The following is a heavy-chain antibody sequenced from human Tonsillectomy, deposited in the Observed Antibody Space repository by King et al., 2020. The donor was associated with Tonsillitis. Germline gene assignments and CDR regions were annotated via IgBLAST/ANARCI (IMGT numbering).Heavy chain of an antibody. Sequence: VQLVESGGGLVKPGGSLRLSCAASGFTFSSYSMNWVRQAPGKGLEWVSSISRSGSYIYYADSMKGRFTISRDNAKNSLYLQMNSLRAEDTAVYYCARDSGESSGYEGIYYYYYMDVWGKGTTVTVSS. CDR1: GFTFSSYS. D-gene: IGHD3-22*01. J-gene: IGHJ6*03. CDR2: ISRSGSYI. CDR3: ARDSGESSGYEGIYYYYYMDV. V-gene: IGHV3-21*01.